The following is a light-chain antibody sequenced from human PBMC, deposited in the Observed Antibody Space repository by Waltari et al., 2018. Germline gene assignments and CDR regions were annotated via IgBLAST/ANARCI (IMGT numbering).Light chain of an antibody. CDR2: EVS. CDR1: SSDVGSYNL. CDR3: CAYAGGSIFWV. Sequence: QSALTQPASVSGSPGQSITISCTGTSSDVGSYNLYSWYQQHPGKAPKLMIYEVSKRPSVVSNLCAGSKSGNAAPLTFTGLQAEDEADYYCCAYAGGSIFWVFGGVTKLTVL. J-gene: IGLJ3*02. V-gene: IGLV2-23*02.